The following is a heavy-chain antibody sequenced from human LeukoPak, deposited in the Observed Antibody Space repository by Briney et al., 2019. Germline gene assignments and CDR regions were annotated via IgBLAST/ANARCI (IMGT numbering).Heavy chain of an antibody. CDR1: GGSFSGYY. CDR2: INHSGST. CDR3: ARGHASYSYGFRY. D-gene: IGHD5-18*01. Sequence: PSETLSLTCAVYGGSFSGYYWSWIRQPPRKGLEWIGEINHSGSTNYNPSLKSRVTISVDTSKNQFSLKLSPVTAADTAVYYCARGHASYSYGFRYWGQGTLVTVSS. J-gene: IGHJ4*02. V-gene: IGHV4-34*01.